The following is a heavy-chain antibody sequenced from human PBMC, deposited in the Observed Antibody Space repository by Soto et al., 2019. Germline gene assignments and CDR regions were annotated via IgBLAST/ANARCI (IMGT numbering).Heavy chain of an antibody. CDR1: GGTFSSYA. D-gene: IGHD3-22*01. CDR3: ARGFGLILSDYYDSSGSYY. J-gene: IGHJ4*02. V-gene: IGHV1-69*13. Sequence: EASVKVSCKASGGTFSSYAISWVRQAPGQGLEWMGGIIPIFGTANYAQKFQGRVTITADESTSTAYMELSSLRSEDTAVYYCARGFGLILSDYYDSSGSYYWGQGTLVTVSS. CDR2: IIPIFGTA.